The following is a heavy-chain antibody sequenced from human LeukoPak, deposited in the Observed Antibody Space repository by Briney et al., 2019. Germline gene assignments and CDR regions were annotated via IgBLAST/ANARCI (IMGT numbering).Heavy chain of an antibody. J-gene: IGHJ4*02. V-gene: IGHV1-46*01. CDR1: GYTFTSYY. Sequence: ASVKVSCKASGYTFTSYYMHWVRQAPGQGLEWMGIINPSGCSTSYAQKFQGRVTMTRDTSTSTVYMELSSLRSDDTAVYYCAIEDMTTRKGSFDYWGQGTLVTVSS. CDR2: INPSGCST. D-gene: IGHD4-17*01. CDR3: AIEDMTTRKGSFDY.